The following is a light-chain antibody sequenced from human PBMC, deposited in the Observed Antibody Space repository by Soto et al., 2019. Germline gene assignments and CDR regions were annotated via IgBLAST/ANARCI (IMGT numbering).Light chain of an antibody. CDR2: EVS. CDR1: SSDVGGYNY. CDR3: CSYAGSYTLV. Sequence: QSALTQPASVSGSPGQSITISCTGTSSDVGGYNYVSWYQQHPGKAPKLMIYEVSNRPSGVPDRFSGSKSDNTASLTISGLQAEDEADYYCCSYAGSYTLVFGGGTQLTVL. V-gene: IGLV2-14*01. J-gene: IGLJ2*01.